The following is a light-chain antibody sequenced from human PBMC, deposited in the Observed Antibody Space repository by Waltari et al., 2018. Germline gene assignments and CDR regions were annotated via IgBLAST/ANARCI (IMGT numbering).Light chain of an antibody. CDR1: QSVSSSY. Sequence: EIVLTQSPGPLSLSPGERATLSCRASQSVSSSYLAWYQQKPGQAPRLLIYGASSRATGIPDRFSGSGSGTDFTPTISRLEPEDFAVYYCQQYGGSPPEYTFGQGTKLEIK. CDR3: QQYGGSPPEYT. CDR2: GAS. V-gene: IGKV3-20*01. J-gene: IGKJ2*01.